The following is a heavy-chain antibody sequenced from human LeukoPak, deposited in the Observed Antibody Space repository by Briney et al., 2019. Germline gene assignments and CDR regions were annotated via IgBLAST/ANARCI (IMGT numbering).Heavy chain of an antibody. J-gene: IGHJ6*03. CDR1: GGSISTYY. CDR2: IYYSGST. CDR3: AGSIADKYYYYYYYMDV. D-gene: IGHD6-6*01. V-gene: IGHV4-59*01. Sequence: SETLSLTCTVSGGSISTYYWSWIRQPPGKGMEWIGYIYYSGSTNYTPSLKSRVTISVDTSKNQFSLKLSSVTAADTAVYYCAGSIADKYYYYYYYMDVWGKGTTVTVSS.